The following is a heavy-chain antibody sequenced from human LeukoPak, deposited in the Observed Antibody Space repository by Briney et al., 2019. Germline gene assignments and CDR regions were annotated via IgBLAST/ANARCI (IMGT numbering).Heavy chain of an antibody. Sequence: ASVKVSCKASGYTFTGYYMHWVRQAPGQGLEWMGWINPNGGGTNYAQQFQGRVTMTSDTSISTAYMELSSLRSDATAVYYCARDSYSGSYYYWGQGTLVTVSS. CDR1: GYTFTGYY. CDR3: ARDSYSGSYYY. V-gene: IGHV1-2*02. D-gene: IGHD1-26*01. J-gene: IGHJ4*02. CDR2: INPNGGGT.